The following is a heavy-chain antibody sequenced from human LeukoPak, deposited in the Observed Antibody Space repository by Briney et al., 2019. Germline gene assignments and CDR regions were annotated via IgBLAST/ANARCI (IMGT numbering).Heavy chain of an antibody. Sequence: GGSLRLSCTTSGFSFGDYAVGWFRQAPGMGLEWLGFIRSKTYGGTSEYAASLKGRFTMSRDDSKSIAYLQMNSLKIEDTAVYYCGRAPRPVAWNWFDPWGQGTLVTVSS. CDR2: IRSKTYGGTS. CDR3: GRAPRPVAWNWFDP. J-gene: IGHJ5*02. V-gene: IGHV3-49*03. CDR1: GFSFGDYA. D-gene: IGHD2-15*01.